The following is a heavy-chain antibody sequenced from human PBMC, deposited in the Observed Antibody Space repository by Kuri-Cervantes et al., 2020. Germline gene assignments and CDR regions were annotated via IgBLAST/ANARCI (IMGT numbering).Heavy chain of an antibody. CDR3: ARDRLQLEEENWFDP. CDR2: INPSGGST. V-gene: IGHV1-46*01. Sequence: ASVKVSCKASGYTSTSYGISWVRQAPGQGLEWMGIINPSGGSTSYAQKFQGRVTMTRDTSTSTVYMELSSLRSEDTAVYYCARDRLQLEEENWFDPWGQGTLVTVSS. CDR1: GYTSTSYG. D-gene: IGHD5-24*01. J-gene: IGHJ5*02.